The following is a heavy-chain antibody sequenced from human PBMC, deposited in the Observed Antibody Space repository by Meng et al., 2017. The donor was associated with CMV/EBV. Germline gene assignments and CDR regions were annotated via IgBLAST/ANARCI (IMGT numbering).Heavy chain of an antibody. J-gene: IGHJ6*02. Sequence: ASVKVSCKASGYTFTNYYIHWVRQAPGQGLEWMGIINPSGGSTSYAQKFQGRVTMTRDTSTSTVYMELSSLRSEDTAVYYCARESGSGSYYIHYGMDVWGQGTTVTVSS. V-gene: IGHV1-46*01. CDR2: INPSGGST. D-gene: IGHD3-10*01. CDR1: GYTFTNYY. CDR3: ARESGSGSYYIHYGMDV.